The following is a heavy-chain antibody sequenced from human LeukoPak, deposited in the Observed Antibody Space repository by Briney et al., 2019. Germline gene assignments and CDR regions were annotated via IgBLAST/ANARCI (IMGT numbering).Heavy chain of an antibody. J-gene: IGHJ4*02. CDR3: ASSDCSGGSCYYDY. V-gene: IGHV3-48*03. CDR2: ISSSGSTI. CDR1: GFTFSSYE. D-gene: IGHD2-15*01. Sequence: GGSLRLSCAASGFTFSSYEMNWVRQAPGKGLEWASYISSSGSTIYYADSVKGRFTISRDNAKNSLYLQMNSLRAEDTAVYYCASSDCSGGSCYYDYWGQGTLVTVSS.